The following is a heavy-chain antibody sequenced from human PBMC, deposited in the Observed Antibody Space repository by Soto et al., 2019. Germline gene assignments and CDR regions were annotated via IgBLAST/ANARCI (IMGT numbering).Heavy chain of an antibody. D-gene: IGHD6-13*01. CDR2: IYYSGST. J-gene: IGHJ3*02. Sequence: SETLSLTCTVSGGSISSSSYYWGWVRQPPGKGLEWIGSIYYSGSTYYNPSLKSRVTISVDTSKNQFSLKLSSVTAADTAVYYCARRRASSSWYGRFAFDIWGQGTMVTVSS. CDR3: ARRRASSSWYGRFAFDI. CDR1: GGSISSSSYY. V-gene: IGHV4-39*01.